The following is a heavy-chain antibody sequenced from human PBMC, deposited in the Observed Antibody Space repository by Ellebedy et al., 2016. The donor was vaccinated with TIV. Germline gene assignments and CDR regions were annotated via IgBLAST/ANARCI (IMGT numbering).Heavy chain of an antibody. V-gene: IGHV1-69*13. Sequence: AASVKVSCKASGGTFSSHPISWVRHAPGQGLEWLGGIISVFGAPNHAQKFQGRVSISADESTRTAYMELSSLTSEDTAVYYCARGGLAVTPTSSFYYAMDVWGQGTTVTVSS. CDR1: GGTFSSHP. CDR3: ARGGLAVTPTSSFYYAMDV. J-gene: IGHJ6*02. D-gene: IGHD6-19*01. CDR2: IISVFGAP.